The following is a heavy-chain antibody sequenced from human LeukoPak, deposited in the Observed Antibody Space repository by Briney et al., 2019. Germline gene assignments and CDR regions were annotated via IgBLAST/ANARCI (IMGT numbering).Heavy chain of an antibody. CDR2: IYYSGST. J-gene: IGHJ4*02. V-gene: IGHV4-59*01. D-gene: IGHD6-13*01. CDR1: GGSISSYY. Sequence: PSETLSLTCTVSGGSISSYYWSWIRQPPGKGLEWIGYIYYSGSTNYNPSLKSRVTISADTSKNQVSLKLSSVTAADTAVYYCARHLDIAASGTFDYWGQGTLVTVSS. CDR3: ARHLDIAASGTFDY.